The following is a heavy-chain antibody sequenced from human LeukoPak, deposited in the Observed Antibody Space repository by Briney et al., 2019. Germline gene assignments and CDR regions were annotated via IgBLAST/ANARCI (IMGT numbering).Heavy chain of an antibody. D-gene: IGHD6-13*01. Sequence: PSETLSLTCTVSGGSISSYYWSWIRQPPGKGLEWIGYIYYSGSTNYNPSLKSRVTISVDTSKNQFSLKLSSVTAADTAVYYCARTPPYSSSWFGYYFDYWGQGTLVTVSS. CDR2: IYYSGST. CDR1: GGSISSYY. J-gene: IGHJ4*02. CDR3: ARTPPYSSSWFGYYFDY. V-gene: IGHV4-59*12.